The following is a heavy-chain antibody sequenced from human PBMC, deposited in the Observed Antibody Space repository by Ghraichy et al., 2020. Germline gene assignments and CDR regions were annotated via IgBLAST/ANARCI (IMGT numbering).Heavy chain of an antibody. Sequence: GESLNISCSVSGFTFSSYAMSWVRQAPGKGLEWVSAISGSGGKTYYADSVKGRFTYSRDNSKNTLYLQMNSLRAEDTAIYYCAKSIVAPGPADFWGQGTLV. J-gene: IGHJ4*02. V-gene: IGHV3-23*01. CDR2: ISGSGGKT. D-gene: IGHD6-13*01. CDR3: AKSIVAPGPADF. CDR1: GFTFSSYA.